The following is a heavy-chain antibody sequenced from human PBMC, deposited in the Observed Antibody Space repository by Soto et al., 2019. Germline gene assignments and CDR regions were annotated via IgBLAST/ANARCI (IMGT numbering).Heavy chain of an antibody. CDR3: AGDDATYCGGDCYRYFFYGLDV. CDR2: IIPMFGTA. V-gene: IGHV1-69*01. D-gene: IGHD2-21*02. J-gene: IGHJ6*02. CDR1: GGTFINHA. Sequence: QVQLVQSGAEVKKPGSSVKISCKASGGTFINHAFSWVRQAPGQGLEWMGGIIPMFGTADYSQKFQGRVTITADESTTTAHMELSSLRSDDSAVYYCAGDDATYCGGDCYRYFFYGLDVWGQGTTVTVSS.